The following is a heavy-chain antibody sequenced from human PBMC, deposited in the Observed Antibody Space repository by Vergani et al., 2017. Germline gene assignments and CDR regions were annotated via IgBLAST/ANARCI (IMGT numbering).Heavy chain of an antibody. J-gene: IGHJ4*02. CDR2: IQKDGIDK. Sequence: QVQLVESGGGVVQPGRSLRLSCAASGFTFYPYGLHWVRQAPGKGLEWVAFIQKDGIDKFYADSVRGRFTISRDIAKNTLYLEMNSLSAEDTALYHCVKDHPVFDEWGRGTLVSVS. CDR3: VKDHPVFDE. V-gene: IGHV3-30*02. CDR1: GFTFYPYG.